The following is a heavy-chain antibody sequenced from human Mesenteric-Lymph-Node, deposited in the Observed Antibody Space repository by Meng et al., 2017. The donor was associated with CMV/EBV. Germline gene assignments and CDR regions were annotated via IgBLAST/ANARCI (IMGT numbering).Heavy chain of an antibody. CDR2: ISHSGST. CDR1: GGSFSGYY. CDR3: ARNLGSGWYYY. V-gene: IGHV4-34*01. J-gene: IGHJ4*02. Sequence: SETLSLTCAVYGGSFSGYYWTWIRQPPGKGLEWIGEISHSGSTNFNPSLKSRVTISVDTSKSQFSLKMISVTAADTAVYYCARNLGSGWYYYWGRGTLVTVSS. D-gene: IGHD6-19*01.